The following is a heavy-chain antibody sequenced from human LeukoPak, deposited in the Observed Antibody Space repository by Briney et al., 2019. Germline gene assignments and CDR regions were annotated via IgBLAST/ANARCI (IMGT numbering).Heavy chain of an antibody. D-gene: IGHD4-11*01. J-gene: IGHJ4*02. CDR3: AKGLTPTRFYFDS. CDR1: GVTFSGDA. V-gene: IGHV3-23*01. Sequence: PGGTLRLSCAASGVTFSGDAMSWVREGPGEGLEWGSGITGGGGSTYYADSVTGGFSISRDNTKNTLFLQMDSLRAEDTAEYYCAKGLTPTRFYFDSWGQGTLVTVSS. CDR2: ITGGGGST.